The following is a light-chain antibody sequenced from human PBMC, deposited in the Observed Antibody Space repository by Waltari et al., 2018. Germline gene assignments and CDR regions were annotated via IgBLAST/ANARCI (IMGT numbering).Light chain of an antibody. CDR3: SSYTSSRTLWV. V-gene: IGLV2-14*03. CDR1: SSDVGGYNY. Sequence: QSALTQPASVSGSPGQSITISCTGTSSDVGGYNYVSWYQQHPGKAPKLMISDVSNRPSGVSNRVSGSQSGNTASLTISGLQAEDGADYYCSSYTSSRTLWVFGGGTKLTVL. J-gene: IGLJ3*02. CDR2: DVS.